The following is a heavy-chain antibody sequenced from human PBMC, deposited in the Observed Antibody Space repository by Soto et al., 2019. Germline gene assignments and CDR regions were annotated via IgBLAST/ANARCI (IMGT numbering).Heavy chain of an antibody. V-gene: IGHV4-31*03. CDR2: IYYSGST. D-gene: IGHD1-7*01. CDR1: GGSISSGGYY. CDR3: ARDVRYNSNSETNHDYYYYGLDV. Sequence: PSETLSLTCTVSGGSISSGGYYWSWIRQHPGKGLEWIGYIYYSGSTYYNPSLKSRVTISVDTSKNQFSLKLSSVTAADTAVYYCARDVRYNSNSETNHDYYYYGLDVWGQGTTVTVSS. J-gene: IGHJ6*02.